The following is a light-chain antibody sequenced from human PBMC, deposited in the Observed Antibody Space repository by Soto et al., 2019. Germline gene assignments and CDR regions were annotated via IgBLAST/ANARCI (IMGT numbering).Light chain of an antibody. Sequence: DIQMTQSPSTLSASVGDRVTITCRASQSISTWLAWYQQKPGKAPKVLIYKASILESGVPSRFSGSGPGTEFTLTISSLQPDDFATYYCQQYNSYSWTFGQGTKVDIK. V-gene: IGKV1-5*03. CDR1: QSISTW. J-gene: IGKJ1*01. CDR2: KAS. CDR3: QQYNSYSWT.